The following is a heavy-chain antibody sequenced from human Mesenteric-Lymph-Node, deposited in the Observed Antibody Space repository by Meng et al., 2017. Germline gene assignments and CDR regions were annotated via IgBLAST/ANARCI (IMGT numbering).Heavy chain of an antibody. CDR3: ARGGDIVVVVAATSSPYGMDV. CDR2: ISYDGSNK. J-gene: IGHJ6*02. D-gene: IGHD2-15*01. V-gene: IGHV3-30*03. Sequence: GGSLRLSCAASGFTFSSYWMSWVRQAPGKGLEWVAVISYDGSNKYYADSVKGRFTISRDNSKNTLYLQMNSLRAEDTAVYYCARGGDIVVVVAATSSPYGMDVWGQGTTVTVSS. CDR1: GFTFSSYW.